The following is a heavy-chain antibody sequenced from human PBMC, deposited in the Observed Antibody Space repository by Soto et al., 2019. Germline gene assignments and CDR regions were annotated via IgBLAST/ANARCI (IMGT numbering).Heavy chain of an antibody. J-gene: IGHJ3*01. CDR2: VSSPGDK. CDR1: GFIVTNYT. V-gene: IGHV3-30-3*01. CDR3: VRDLRVGATHVALDL. Sequence: GGSLRLSCAASGFIVTNYTMRWFRQAPGKVLEWVAVVSSPGDKYYADSVKGRITISRDDSMNTLSLEINSLRTEDTALYYCVRDLRVGATHVALDLWGQGTLVTVSS. D-gene: IGHD1-26*01.